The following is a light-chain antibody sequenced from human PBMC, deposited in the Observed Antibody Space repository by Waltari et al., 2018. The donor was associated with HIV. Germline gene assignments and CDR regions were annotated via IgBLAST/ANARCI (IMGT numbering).Light chain of an antibody. V-gene: IGLV8-61*01. CDR1: SGSVSTSYY. J-gene: IGLJ3*02. Sequence: QTVVTQEPSFLVSPGGTVTLTCGLSSGSVSTSYYPSWYQQTPGQAPRTLIYSTNTRSSGVPDRCAGSILGNKAALTITGAQADDESDYYCVLYMGSGISVFGGGTKLTVL. CDR3: VLYMGSGISV. CDR2: STN.